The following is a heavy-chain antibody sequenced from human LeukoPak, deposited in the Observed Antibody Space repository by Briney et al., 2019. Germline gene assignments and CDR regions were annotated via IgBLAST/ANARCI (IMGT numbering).Heavy chain of an antibody. D-gene: IGHD4-23*01. CDR2: IYYSGST. CDR3: ARERPPEVRHYGGGAFDI. Sequence: SETLSLTCTVSGGSISSYYWSWIRQPPGKGLEWIGYIYYSGSTNYNPSLKSRVTISVDTSKDQFSLKLSSVTAADTAVYYCARERPPEVRHYGGGAFDIWGQGTMVTVSS. V-gene: IGHV4-59*01. J-gene: IGHJ3*02. CDR1: GGSISSYY.